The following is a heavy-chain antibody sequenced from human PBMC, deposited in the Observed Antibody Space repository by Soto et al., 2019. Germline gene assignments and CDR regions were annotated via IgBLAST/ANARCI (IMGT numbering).Heavy chain of an antibody. CDR3: ARDPGIAAAGTGGDYYYYGMDV. D-gene: IGHD6-13*01. CDR1: GGTFSSYA. J-gene: IGHJ6*02. V-gene: IGHV1-69*06. Sequence: QVQLVQSGAEVKKPGSSVKVSCKASGGTFSSYAISWVRQAPGQGLEWMGGIIPIFGTANYAQKFQGRVTITADKSTSTAYMELSSLRSEDTAVYYCARDPGIAAAGTGGDYYYYGMDVWGPGTTVTVSS. CDR2: IIPIFGTA.